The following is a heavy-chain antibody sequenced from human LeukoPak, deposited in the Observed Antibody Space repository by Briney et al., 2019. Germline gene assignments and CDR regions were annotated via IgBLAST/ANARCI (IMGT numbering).Heavy chain of an antibody. D-gene: IGHD3-10*01. Sequence: PSQTLSLTCAVSGGSINSGGYSWSWIRQPPGKGLEWIGYIYHSGSTYYNPSLKSRVTISVDRSKNQFSLKLSSVTAADTAVYYCASALVRGYYFDYWDQGTLVTVSS. CDR2: IYHSGST. J-gene: IGHJ4*02. CDR1: GGSINSGGYS. V-gene: IGHV4-30-2*01. CDR3: ASALVRGYYFDY.